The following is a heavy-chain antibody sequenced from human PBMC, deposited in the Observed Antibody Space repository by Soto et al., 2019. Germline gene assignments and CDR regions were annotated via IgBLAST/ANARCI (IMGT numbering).Heavy chain of an antibody. J-gene: IGHJ4*02. Sequence: ASVKVSCKASGFILSGYGITWVRQAPGQGLEWMGWISAYIGKTNYAQKLQDRVTMTTDTSTSTAYMELRGLRSDDTAVYYCVRDLDGSGGYYTDYWGQGTLVTVSS. V-gene: IGHV1-18*01. CDR2: ISAYIGKT. D-gene: IGHD3-10*01. CDR1: GFILSGYG. CDR3: VRDLDGSGGYYTDY.